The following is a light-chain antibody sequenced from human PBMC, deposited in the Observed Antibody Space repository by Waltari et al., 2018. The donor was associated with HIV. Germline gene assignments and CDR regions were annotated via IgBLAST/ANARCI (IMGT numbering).Light chain of an antibody. CDR3: CSYAGSSTLEV. J-gene: IGLJ2*01. CDR2: EGS. Sequence: QSALTQPASVSGSPGQSITIPCTGTSSDVGSYNLFSWYQQHPGKAPKLMIYEGSKRPSGVSNRFSGSKSGNTASLTISGLQAEDEADYYCCSYAGSSTLEVFGGGTKLTVL. CDR1: SSDVGSYNL. V-gene: IGLV2-23*01.